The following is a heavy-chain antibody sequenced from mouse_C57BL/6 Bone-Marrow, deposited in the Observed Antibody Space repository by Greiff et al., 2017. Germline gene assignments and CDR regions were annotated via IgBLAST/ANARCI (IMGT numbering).Heavy chain of an antibody. J-gene: IGHJ3*01. CDR1: GYTFTSYW. D-gene: IGHD3-3*01. V-gene: IGHV1-69*01. CDR2: IDPSDSYT. Sequence: QVHVKQPGAELVMPGASVKLSCKASGYTFTSYWMHWVKQRPGQGLEWIGEIDPSDSYTNYNQKFKGKSTLTVDKSSSTAYMQLSSLTSEDSAVYYCARKGLWGFAYWGQGTLVTVSA. CDR3: ARKGLWGFAY.